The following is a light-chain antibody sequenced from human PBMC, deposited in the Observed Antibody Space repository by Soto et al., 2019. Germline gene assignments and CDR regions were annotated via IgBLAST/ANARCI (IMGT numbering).Light chain of an antibody. V-gene: IGLV2-14*01. CDR2: EVS. Sequence: QSALTQPASVSGSHGQSITISCTGTSSEVGGYNYVSWYQQHPGKAPKLMIYEVSNRPSGVSNRFSGSKSGNTASLTISGLQAEDEADYYCSSYTSSSTLDVVFGGGTNFTVL. CDR1: SSEVGGYNY. J-gene: IGLJ2*01. CDR3: SSYTSSSTLDVV.